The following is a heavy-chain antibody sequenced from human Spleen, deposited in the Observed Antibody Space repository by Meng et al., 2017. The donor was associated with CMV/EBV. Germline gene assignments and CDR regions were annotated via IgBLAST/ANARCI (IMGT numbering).Heavy chain of an antibody. V-gene: IGHV4-31*11. J-gene: IGHJ5*02. CDR1: GVSISSGTYY. Sequence: CAVSGVSISSGTYYWSWIRQHPGKGLEWIGYIYTSGSTYYNPSLKSRLSISEDTSKNHFSLRLTSVTAADTAVYYCASDVPFGVVPTWGQGTLVTVSS. D-gene: IGHD3-3*01. CDR2: IYTSGST. CDR3: ASDVPFGVVPT.